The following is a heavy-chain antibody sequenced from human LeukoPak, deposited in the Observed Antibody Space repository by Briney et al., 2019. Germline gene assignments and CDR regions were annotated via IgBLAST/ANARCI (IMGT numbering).Heavy chain of an antibody. V-gene: IGHV4-34*01. Sequence: SETLSLTCAVYGGSFSGYYWSWIRQPPGKGLEWIGEINHSGSTNYNPSLKSRVTISVDTSKNQFSLKLSSVTAADTAVYYCARAGYSSSWYNWFDPWGQGTLVTVSS. CDR2: INHSGST. CDR3: ARAGYSSSWYNWFDP. J-gene: IGHJ5*02. CDR1: GGSFSGYY. D-gene: IGHD6-13*01.